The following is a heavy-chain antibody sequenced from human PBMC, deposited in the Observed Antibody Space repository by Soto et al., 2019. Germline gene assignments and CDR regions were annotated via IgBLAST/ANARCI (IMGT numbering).Heavy chain of an antibody. V-gene: IGHV4-31*03. D-gene: IGHD3-16*01. CDR1: GASVTTAYY. CDR3: VTTAPWGKSFDI. Sequence: SETLSLTCTVSGASVTTAYYWTWVRQHPVKGLEWLGHIYYTGNTYYNPSLKSRLNISLDTSKNQFSLKLDSLTAADTAVYYCVTTAPWGKSFDIWGPGTTVT. CDR2: IYYTGNT. J-gene: IGHJ3*02.